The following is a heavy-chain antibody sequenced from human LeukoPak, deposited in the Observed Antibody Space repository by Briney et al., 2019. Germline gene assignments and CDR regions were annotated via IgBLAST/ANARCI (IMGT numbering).Heavy chain of an antibody. CDR3: ASSLLYRVFDY. CDR2: ISSSSSYI. V-gene: IGHV3-21*01. CDR1: GFTFSNYT. D-gene: IGHD1-1*01. Sequence: GGSLRLSCAASGFTFSNYTMNWVRQAPGKGLEWVSSISSSSSYIFYADSVKGRFTISRDNAKNSLYLQMNSLRAEDTAVYYCASSLLYRVFDYWGQGTSVTVSS. J-gene: IGHJ4*02.